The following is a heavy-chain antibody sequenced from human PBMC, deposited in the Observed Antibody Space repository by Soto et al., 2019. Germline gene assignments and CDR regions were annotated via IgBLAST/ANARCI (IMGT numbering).Heavy chain of an antibody. CDR1: GFTFSSYW. Sequence: GGSLRLSCAASGFTFSSYWMSWVRQAPGKGLEWVANIKQDGSEKYYVDSVKGRFTISRDNSKNTLYLQMNSLRAEDTAVYYCAKDLEGSSLPYYYYGMDVWGQGTTVTVSS. CDR2: IKQDGSEK. J-gene: IGHJ6*02. D-gene: IGHD6-13*01. CDR3: AKDLEGSSLPYYYYGMDV. V-gene: IGHV3-7*01.